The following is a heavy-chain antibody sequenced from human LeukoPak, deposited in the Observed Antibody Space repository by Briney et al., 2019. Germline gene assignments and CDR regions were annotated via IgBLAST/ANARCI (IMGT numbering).Heavy chain of an antibody. CDR1: GFSFSTYS. CDR2: ITSSSSYI. Sequence: PGGSLRLSCAASGFSFSTYSMNWVRQAPGKGLEWVSSITSSSSYIYYADSVKGRFTISRDNAKNSLYLQMNSLRAEGTAVYYCARVDCIATAHFDYWGQGTLVTVSS. D-gene: IGHD6-13*01. V-gene: IGHV3-21*01. J-gene: IGHJ4*02. CDR3: ARVDCIATAHFDY.